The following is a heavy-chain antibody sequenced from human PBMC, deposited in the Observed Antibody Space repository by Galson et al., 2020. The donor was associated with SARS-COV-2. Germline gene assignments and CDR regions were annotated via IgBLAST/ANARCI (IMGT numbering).Heavy chain of an antibody. V-gene: IGHV4-31*03. CDR1: GGTISSGGYY. Sequence: SETLSLTCTVSGGTISSGGYYWSCIRPHPGKGLVWNGYIYYSGSTYYNPSHKRRVIISVDTSKYQFSLKRSSVTAADTAVYYCARAFEACGMDVGSQGTTVTISS. CDR3: ARAFEACGMDV. CDR2: IYYSGST. J-gene: IGHJ6*02.